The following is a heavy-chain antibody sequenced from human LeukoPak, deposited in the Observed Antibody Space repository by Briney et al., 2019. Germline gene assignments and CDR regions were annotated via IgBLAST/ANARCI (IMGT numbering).Heavy chain of an antibody. Sequence: SETLSLTCTVSGGSISSYDWSWIRQPPGKGLEWIGYIYYSGSTNYNPSLKSRVTISLDTSKNQFSLKLSSVTAADTAVYYCARSELLWFGGVNSGFDYWGQGTLVTVSS. J-gene: IGHJ4*02. V-gene: IGHV4-59*01. CDR2: IYYSGST. CDR3: ARSELLWFGGVNSGFDY. D-gene: IGHD3-10*01. CDR1: GGSISSYD.